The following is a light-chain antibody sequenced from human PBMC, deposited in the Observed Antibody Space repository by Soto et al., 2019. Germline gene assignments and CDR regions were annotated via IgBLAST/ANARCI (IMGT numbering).Light chain of an antibody. CDR3: SSYTTSSTL. V-gene: IGLV2-14*01. CDR2: DVS. J-gene: IGLJ3*02. CDR1: SSDVGGYNY. Sequence: QSALTQPASVSGSPGQSITISCTGTSSDVGGYNYVSWYQQHPGKAPKLMLYDVSNRPSGISNRFSGSKSGNTASLTISGVHDEDEADYYCSSYTTSSTLFGGGTKLTVL.